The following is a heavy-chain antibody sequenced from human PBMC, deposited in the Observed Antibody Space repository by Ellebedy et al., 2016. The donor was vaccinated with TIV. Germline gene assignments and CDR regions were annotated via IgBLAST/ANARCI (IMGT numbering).Heavy chain of an antibody. CDR2: LPSDGTPP. CDR1: GFSFSRNA. J-gene: IGHJ4*02. D-gene: IGHD6-13*01. Sequence: PGGSLRLSCAASGFSFSRNAVHWVRQASGKRLEWVAVLPSDGTPPYYTYSVRGRFSISRDNSINTFYLQMNSLRPQDTGFYYCASEFSYGVADIWGQGTPVTVSS. V-gene: IGHV3-30*10. CDR3: ASEFSYGVADI.